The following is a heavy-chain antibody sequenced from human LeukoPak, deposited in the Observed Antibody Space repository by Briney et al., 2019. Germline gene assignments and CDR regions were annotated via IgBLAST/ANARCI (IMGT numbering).Heavy chain of an antibody. V-gene: IGHV3-53*01. CDR1: GFIVSSNY. D-gene: IGHD4/OR15-4a*01. CDR2: IYSGGIT. CDR3: ASGAPFDY. J-gene: IGHJ4*02. Sequence: GGSLRLSCAAAGFIVSSNYMSWVRQAPGKGLEWVSVIYSGGITYYANSVKGRFTISRDNSQNTLYLQMNSLRAEDTAVYYCASGAPFDYWGQGTLVTVSS.